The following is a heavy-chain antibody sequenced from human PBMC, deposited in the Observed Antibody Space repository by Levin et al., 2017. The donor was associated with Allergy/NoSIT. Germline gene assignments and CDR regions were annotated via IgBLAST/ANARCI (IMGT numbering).Heavy chain of an antibody. CDR3: AKDNFRGSGSSFLDY. J-gene: IGHJ4*02. CDR2: ISWDGGTT. CDR1: GFIFDDYS. V-gene: IGHV3-43D*04. D-gene: IGHD6-6*01. Sequence: GGSLRLSCAVSGFIFDDYSMHWVRQVPGKGLEWVSVISWDGGTTSYVDSVKGRFIISRDNSKNSLYLQMNSLRADDTALYYCAKDNFRGSGSSFLDYWGRGTLVIVSS.